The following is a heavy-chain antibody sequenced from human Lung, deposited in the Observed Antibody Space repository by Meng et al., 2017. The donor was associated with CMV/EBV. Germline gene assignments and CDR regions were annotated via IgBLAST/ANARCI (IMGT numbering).Heavy chain of an antibody. D-gene: IGHD6-19*01. CDR1: GFSLGNARMG. J-gene: IGHJ6*02. CDR3: ARTGIAVAGTYYYYGMDV. Sequence: SGXXLVXPTETLTLTCTVSGFSLGNARMGVSWIRQPPGKALEWLAHIFSNDEKSYSTSLKSRLTISKDTSKSQVVLTMTNMDPVDTATYYCARTGIAVAGTYYYYGMDVWXQGTTVTVSS. V-gene: IGHV2-26*01. CDR2: IFSNDEK.